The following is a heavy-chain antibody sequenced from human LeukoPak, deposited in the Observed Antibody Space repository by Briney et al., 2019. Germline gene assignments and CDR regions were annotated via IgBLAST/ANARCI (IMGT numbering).Heavy chain of an antibody. CDR2: ISASGGST. CDR3: AKSREYTYGYYDY. J-gene: IGHJ4*02. D-gene: IGHD5-18*01. CDR1: GFTFSSYA. V-gene: IGHV3-23*01. Sequence: GGSLRLSCAASGFTFSSYAMSWVRQAPGKGLEWVSNISASGGSTYYADSVKGRSTISRDNSKNTLYLQMNSLRAEDTAVYYCAKSREYTYGYYDYWGQGTLVTVSS.